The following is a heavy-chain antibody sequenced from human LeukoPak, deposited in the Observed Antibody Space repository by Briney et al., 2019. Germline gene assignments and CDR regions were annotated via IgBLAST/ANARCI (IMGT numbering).Heavy chain of an antibody. J-gene: IGHJ3*02. Sequence: GGSLRLSCAASGFTFSSYSMNWVRQAPGKGLEWVSSISSSSSYIYYADSVKGRFTISRDNAKNSLYLQMNSLRAEDTAVYYCAKKTIVGATVDAFDIWGQGTMVTVSS. CDR3: AKKTIVGATVDAFDI. V-gene: IGHV3-21*01. CDR2: ISSSSSYI. D-gene: IGHD1-26*01. CDR1: GFTFSSYS.